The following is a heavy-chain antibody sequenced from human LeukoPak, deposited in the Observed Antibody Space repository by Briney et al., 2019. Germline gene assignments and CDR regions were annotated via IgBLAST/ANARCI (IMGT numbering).Heavy chain of an antibody. CDR3: ARGNIVATILGGLHGTTAFDF. V-gene: IGHV4-34*01. Sequence: SETLSLTCGVSGGAFSDYYWSWIRQALGKGLEWIGEMIQSGSSNYNPSLRSRVTISGDTSRNQFSLKLNSLTAADTAVYYRARGNIVATILGGLHGTTAFDFWGQGILVSVSS. J-gene: IGHJ4*02. CDR2: MIQSGSS. D-gene: IGHD5-12*01. CDR1: GGAFSDYY.